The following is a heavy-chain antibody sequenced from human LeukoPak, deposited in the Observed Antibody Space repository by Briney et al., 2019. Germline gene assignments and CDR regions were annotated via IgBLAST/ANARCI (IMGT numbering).Heavy chain of an antibody. CDR1: GFTFSSYA. J-gene: IGHJ6*02. Sequence: PGRSLRLSCAASGFTFSSYAMHWVRQAPGKGLEWVAVISYDGGNKYYADSVKGRFTISRDNSKNTLYLQMNSLRAEDTAVYYCARDRGDIVVVPAAAYYYYGMDVWGQGTTVTVSS. V-gene: IGHV3-30-3*01. D-gene: IGHD2-2*01. CDR2: ISYDGGNK. CDR3: ARDRGDIVVVPAAAYYYYGMDV.